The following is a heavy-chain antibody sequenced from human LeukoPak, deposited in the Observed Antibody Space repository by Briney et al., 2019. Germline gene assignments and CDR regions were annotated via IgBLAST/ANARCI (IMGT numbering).Heavy chain of an antibody. CDR1: GFTFSSYS. D-gene: IGHD3-22*01. Sequence: GGSLILSCAASGFTFSSYSINWVRQAPGKGLEWVSSISSSSSYIYYADSVKGRFTISRDNAKNSLYLQMNSLRAEDTAVYYCARDLLYYYDSSPRAFDIWGQGTMVTVSS. J-gene: IGHJ3*02. V-gene: IGHV3-21*01. CDR2: ISSSSSYI. CDR3: ARDLLYYYDSSPRAFDI.